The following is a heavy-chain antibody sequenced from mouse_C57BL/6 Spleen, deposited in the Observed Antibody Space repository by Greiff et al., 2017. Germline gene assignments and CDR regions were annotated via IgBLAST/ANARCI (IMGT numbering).Heavy chain of an antibody. J-gene: IGHJ2*01. CDR3: ARKYDYDAFDY. Sequence: VQLKQPGAELVMPGASVKLSCKASGYTFTSYWMHWVKQRPGQGLEWIGEIDPSDSYTNYNQKFKGKSTLTVDKSSSTAYMQLSSLTSEDSAVYYCARKYDYDAFDYWGQGTTLTVSS. D-gene: IGHD2-4*01. V-gene: IGHV1-69*01. CDR1: GYTFTSYW. CDR2: IDPSDSYT.